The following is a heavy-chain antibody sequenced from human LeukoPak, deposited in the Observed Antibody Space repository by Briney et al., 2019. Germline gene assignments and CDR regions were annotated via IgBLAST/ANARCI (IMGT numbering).Heavy chain of an antibody. D-gene: IGHD3-22*01. V-gene: IGHV3-20*04. CDR3: ARRGYSDSSGYDY. J-gene: IGHJ4*02. CDR1: GFTFDDYG. Sequence: GGSLRLSCAASGFTFDDYGMSWVRQAPGKGLEWVSGISWNGGSTGYADSVKGRSTISRDNAKNSLYLQINSLRAEDTAIYYCARRGYSDSSGYDYWGQGTLVTVSS. CDR2: ISWNGGST.